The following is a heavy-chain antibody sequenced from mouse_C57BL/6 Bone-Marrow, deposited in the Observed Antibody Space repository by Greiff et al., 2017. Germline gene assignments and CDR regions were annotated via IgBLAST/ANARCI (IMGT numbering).Heavy chain of an antibody. CDR2: IYPRSGNT. Sequence: QVQLQQSGAELARPGASVKLSCKASGYTFTSYGISWVKQRTGQGLEWIGEIYPRSGNTYYNEKFKGKATLTADKSSSTAYMEIRSLTSEDSAVYFCARERSKSLLLRRGFAYWGQGTLVTVSA. J-gene: IGHJ3*01. D-gene: IGHD1-1*01. CDR1: GYTFTSYG. CDR3: ARERSKSLLLRRGFAY. V-gene: IGHV1-81*01.